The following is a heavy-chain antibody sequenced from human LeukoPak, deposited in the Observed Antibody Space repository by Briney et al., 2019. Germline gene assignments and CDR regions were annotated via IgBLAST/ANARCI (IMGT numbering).Heavy chain of an antibody. D-gene: IGHD2-15*01. Sequence: GGSLRLSCAASGFTFSNAWMSWVRQAPGKGVGWVGRIKSKTDGGTTDYAAPVKGRFTISRDDSQHTLYLQMNSLKTEATAVYYCTGGYCSGGSCYHDAFDIWGQGTMVTVSS. CDR1: GFTFSNAW. J-gene: IGHJ3*02. CDR3: TGGYCSGGSCYHDAFDI. V-gene: IGHV3-15*01. CDR2: IKSKTDGGTT.